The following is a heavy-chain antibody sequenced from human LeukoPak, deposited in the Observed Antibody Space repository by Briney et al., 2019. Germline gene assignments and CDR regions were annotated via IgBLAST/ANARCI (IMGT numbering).Heavy chain of an antibody. CDR3: ARDYENSSGWYLSGYFDY. CDR2: MNPNSGNT. J-gene: IGHJ4*02. V-gene: IGHV1-8*01. D-gene: IGHD6-19*01. Sequence: ASVKVSCKASGYTFTSYDINWVRQATGQGLEWMGWMNPNSGNTGYAQKFQGRVTMTRNTSISTAYMELSSLRSEDTAVYYCARDYENSSGWYLSGYFDYWGQGTLVTVSS. CDR1: GYTFTSYD.